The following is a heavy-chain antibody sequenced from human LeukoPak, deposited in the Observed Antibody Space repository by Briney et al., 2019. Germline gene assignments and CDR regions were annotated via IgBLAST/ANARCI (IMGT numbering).Heavy chain of an antibody. CDR3: ARDRLQLWFDP. D-gene: IGHD2-2*01. CDR2: ISYDGSNK. CDR1: GFTFSSYA. Sequence: GGSLRLSWAAAGFTFSSYAMHWVRQAPGKGLGWVAVISYDGSNKYYADSVKGRITIARDNSKNTLSLQMNSLRAEDTAVYSCARDRLQLWFDPWGQGTLLTVSS. J-gene: IGHJ5*02. V-gene: IGHV3-30*04.